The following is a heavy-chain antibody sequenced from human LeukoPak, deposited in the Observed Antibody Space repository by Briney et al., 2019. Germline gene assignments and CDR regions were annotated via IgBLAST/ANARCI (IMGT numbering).Heavy chain of an antibody. Sequence: GGSLRLSCAASGLTLSNYWMHWVRQAPGKGLVWVSRMNNDGSGTTYADSVRGRFTISRDNAKDTLYLQMNSLRAEDTAVYYCARGAIVGANFDYWGQGTLVTVSS. J-gene: IGHJ4*02. CDR1: GLTLSNYW. CDR2: MNNDGSGT. V-gene: IGHV3-74*01. CDR3: ARGAIVGANFDY. D-gene: IGHD1-26*01.